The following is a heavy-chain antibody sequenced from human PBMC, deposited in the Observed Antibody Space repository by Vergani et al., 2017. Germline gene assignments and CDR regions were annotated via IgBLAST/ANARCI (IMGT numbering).Heavy chain of an antibody. Sequence: QVQLVQSGAEVKKPGASVKVSCKTSGYTFTGYYLNWVRQAPGQGLEWMGWINPNSGGTNFAQKFQGRVTMTRDTSISTAYMELSRLRADDTAVYYCARDSRYCSSTSCYVGRDWFDPWGQGTLVTVYS. CDR3: ARDSRYCSSTSCYVGRDWFDP. D-gene: IGHD2-2*01. V-gene: IGHV1-2*02. J-gene: IGHJ5*02. CDR1: GYTFTGYY. CDR2: INPNSGGT.